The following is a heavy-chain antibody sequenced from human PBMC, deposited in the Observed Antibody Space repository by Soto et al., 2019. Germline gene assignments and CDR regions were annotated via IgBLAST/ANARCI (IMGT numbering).Heavy chain of an antibody. V-gene: IGHV4-59*01. D-gene: IGHD3-22*01. CDR2: GHYSGSA. J-gene: IGHJ4*02. CDR1: GGFISDFY. Sequence: QVQLQESGPGLVKPSETLSLTCTVSGGFISDFYWGWIRQPPGGELEWIGYGHYSGSAEHNPSLMSRVTISLDTSRNQFSLNLRSATAADTAVYYCIREVYNSSGYYLDHWGQGTLLAVSS. CDR3: IREVYNSSGYYLDH.